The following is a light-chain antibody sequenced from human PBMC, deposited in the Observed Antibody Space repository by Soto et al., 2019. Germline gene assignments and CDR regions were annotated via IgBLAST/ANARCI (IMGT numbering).Light chain of an antibody. CDR3: ASYTTSGTVL. V-gene: IGLV2-14*01. J-gene: IGLJ2*01. CDR2: EVT. Sequence: QSALTQPASVSGSPGQSITISCTGSTSDVGGYNSVSWFQHHPDKAPKLIIYEVTLRPSGVSNRFSGSKSGDMASLTISGLQAEDEAHYHCASYTTSGTVLFGGGTKLTVL. CDR1: TSDVGGYNS.